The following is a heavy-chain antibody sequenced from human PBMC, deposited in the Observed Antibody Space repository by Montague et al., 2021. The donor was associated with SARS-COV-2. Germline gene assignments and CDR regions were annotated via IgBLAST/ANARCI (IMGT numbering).Heavy chain of an antibody. J-gene: IGHJ6*02. CDR2: ISSSGGGSTK. CDR1: GFIFSSYE. V-gene: IGHV3-48*03. CDR3: ARDRDWDDWCGMDV. Sequence: SLRLSCAASGFIFSSYEMNWVRQAPGKGLEWISYISSSGGGSTKDYTXXVKGRFTISRDNAKNSLYLQMNSLRVEDTAIYYCARDRDWDDWCGMDVWGQGTTVTVSS. D-gene: IGHD2-21*01.